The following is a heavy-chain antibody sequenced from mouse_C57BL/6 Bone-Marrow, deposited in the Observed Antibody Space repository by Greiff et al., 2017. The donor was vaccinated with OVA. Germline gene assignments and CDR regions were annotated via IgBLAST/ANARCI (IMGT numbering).Heavy chain of an antibody. V-gene: IGHV1-55*01. CDR2: IYPGSGST. J-gene: IGHJ2*01. CDR1: GYTFTSYW. Sequence: VQLVESGAELVKPGASVKMSCKASGYTFTSYWITWVKQRPGQGLEWIGDIYPGSGSTNYNEKFKSKATLTVDTSSSTAYMQLSSLTSEDSAVYYCARTDGRQTFDYWGQGTTLTVSS. D-gene: IGHD1-1*01. CDR3: ARTDGRQTFDY.